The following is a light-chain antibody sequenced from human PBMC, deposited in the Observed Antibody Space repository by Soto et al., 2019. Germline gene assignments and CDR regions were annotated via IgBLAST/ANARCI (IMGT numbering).Light chain of an antibody. CDR3: QQSSDWPLT. CDR2: DVS. J-gene: IGKJ4*01. V-gene: IGKV3-11*01. CDR1: RSISSQ. Sequence: EIVLTQSPATLSLSPGERATLSCRASRSISSQLAWYQQKPGQAPRLLMYDVSNRATGIPARFSGSGSGTDFTLTISSLEPEDFAVYYCQQSSDWPLTFGGETKVEIK.